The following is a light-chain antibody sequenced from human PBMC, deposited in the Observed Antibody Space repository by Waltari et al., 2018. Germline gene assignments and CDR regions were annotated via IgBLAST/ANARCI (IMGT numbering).Light chain of an antibody. CDR2: DTT. J-gene: IGLJ2*01. Sequence: QAVVTQEPSLTVSPGGTVTLTCGSSTGAVTSGPYPYWFQQKPGQAPRTLIYDTTNKHSWTPARFSASLLGGKAALTLSAAQPDDEADYYCLLSYSGARVFGGGTKLTVL. V-gene: IGLV7-46*01. CDR3: LLSYSGARV. CDR1: TGAVTSGPY.